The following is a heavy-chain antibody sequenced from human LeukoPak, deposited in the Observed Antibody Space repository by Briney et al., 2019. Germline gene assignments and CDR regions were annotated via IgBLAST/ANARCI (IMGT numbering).Heavy chain of an antibody. CDR3: ARYPPSYRSSSWYYFDY. CDR2: IYYTGST. J-gene: IGHJ4*02. CDR1: GGSVSNGGYF. D-gene: IGHD6-13*01. V-gene: IGHV4-31*03. Sequence: PSQTLSLTCTVSGGSVSNGGYFWTWMRQRPGKGLEWIGHIYYTGSTDYNPSLKSRITMSLDTSENQFSLKLSPVTAADTAVYYCARYPPSYRSSSWYYFDYWGQGTLVTVSS.